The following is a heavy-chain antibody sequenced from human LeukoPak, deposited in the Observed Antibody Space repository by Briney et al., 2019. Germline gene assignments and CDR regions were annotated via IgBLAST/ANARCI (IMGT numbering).Heavy chain of an antibody. Sequence: SETLSLTCAVYGGSFSGYYWSWIRQPPGKGLEWIWEINHSGSTNYNPSLKSRVTISVDTSKNQFSLKLSSVTAADTAVYYCARADIVGATYYFDYWGREPWSPSPQ. V-gene: IGHV4-34*01. CDR3: ARADIVGATYYFDY. J-gene: IGHJ4*02. CDR2: INHSGST. CDR1: GGSFSGYY. D-gene: IGHD1-26*01.